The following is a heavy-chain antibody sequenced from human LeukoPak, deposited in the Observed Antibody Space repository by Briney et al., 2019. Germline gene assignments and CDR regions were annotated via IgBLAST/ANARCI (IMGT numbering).Heavy chain of an antibody. CDR3: ARVYSGYDYVDY. Sequence: VASVKVSCKASGYTFTSYYMHWVRQAPGQGLEWMVIINPSGGSTSYAQKFQGRVTMTRDTSTSTVYMELSSLRSEDTAVYYCARVYSGYDYVDYWGQGTLVTVSS. CDR1: GYTFTSYY. J-gene: IGHJ4*02. CDR2: INPSGGST. D-gene: IGHD5-12*01. V-gene: IGHV1-46*01.